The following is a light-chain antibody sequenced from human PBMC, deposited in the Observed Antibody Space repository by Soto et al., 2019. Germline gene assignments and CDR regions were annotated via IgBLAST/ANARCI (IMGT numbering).Light chain of an antibody. CDR2: GAS. J-gene: IGKJ2*01. CDR3: QQHGGSPMYT. CDR1: QSVSNSY. Sequence: ESVLTQSPGTLSLSPGESATLSCRASQSVSNSYLAWYQQKPGQAPRLLIYGASSRATAIPDRFSGSGSGTDFTLTISSLEPEDFAVYYCQQHGGSPMYTFGQGTKLEIK. V-gene: IGKV3-20*01.